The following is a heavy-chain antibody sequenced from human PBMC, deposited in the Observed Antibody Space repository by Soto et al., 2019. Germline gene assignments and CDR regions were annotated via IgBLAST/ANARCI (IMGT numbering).Heavy chain of an antibody. Sequence: QVQLVQSGAEVKKPGASVKVSCKASGYTFTSYDTNWVRQATGQGLEWMGWMNPNSGNTGDAQKFQGRVTMTRDTSMSTAYMALSSLRSDDAAVYFCASERSGWPDYWGQGTLVTVSS. CDR3: ASERSGWPDY. J-gene: IGHJ4*02. D-gene: IGHD6-19*01. CDR1: GYTFTSYD. CDR2: MNPNSGNT. V-gene: IGHV1-8*01.